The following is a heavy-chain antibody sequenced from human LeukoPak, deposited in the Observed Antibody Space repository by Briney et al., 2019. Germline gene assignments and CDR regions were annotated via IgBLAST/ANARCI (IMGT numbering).Heavy chain of an antibody. Sequence: PGGSLRLSCAASEFSFADAWMAWVRQAPGRGLEWLGRIKGESDGATTDLAAPVKGRFTFSRDDSKNTLYLQMHSLQIEDTAVYYCTTDLTYLFTFEYWGQGTLVTVSS. V-gene: IGHV3-15*01. D-gene: IGHD2/OR15-2a*01. CDR3: TTDLTYLFTFEY. J-gene: IGHJ4*02. CDR1: EFSFADAW. CDR2: IKGESDGATT.